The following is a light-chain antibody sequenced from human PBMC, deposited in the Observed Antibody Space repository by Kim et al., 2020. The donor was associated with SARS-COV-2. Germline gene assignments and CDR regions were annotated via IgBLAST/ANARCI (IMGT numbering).Light chain of an antibody. CDR1: QDISNY. J-gene: IGKJ2*01. CDR3: QQLNSYPPGT. Sequence: ASVGDRVTITCRASQDISNYLAWYQQKPGKAPKLLIYAASTLQSGVPSRFSGSGSGTEFTLTISSLQPEDFATYYCQQLNSYPPGTFGQGTKLEI. V-gene: IGKV1-9*01. CDR2: AAS.